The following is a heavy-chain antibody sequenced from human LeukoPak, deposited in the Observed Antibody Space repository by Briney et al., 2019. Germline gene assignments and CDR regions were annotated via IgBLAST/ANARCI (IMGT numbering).Heavy chain of an antibody. Sequence: VASVKVSCKASGGTFSSYTISWVRQAPGQGLEWVGRIIPILGIANYAQKFQGRVTITADKSTSTAYMELSSLRSEDTAVYYCAREWGRGYCSSTSCCLKDYWGQGTLVTVSS. CDR2: IIPILGIA. CDR1: GGTFSSYT. D-gene: IGHD2-2*01. CDR3: AREWGRGYCSSTSCCLKDY. V-gene: IGHV1-69*04. J-gene: IGHJ4*02.